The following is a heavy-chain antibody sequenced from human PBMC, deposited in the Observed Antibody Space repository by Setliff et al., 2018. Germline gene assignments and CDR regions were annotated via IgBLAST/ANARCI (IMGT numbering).Heavy chain of an antibody. CDR3: ARGGTYRYFDY. V-gene: IGHV4-39*01. CDR2: IYYSGTT. D-gene: IGHD3-16*01. J-gene: IGHJ4*02. Sequence: SETLSLTCTVSGGSISSSDFYWGWIRQPPGKGLEWIGSIYYSGTTYYNPSLKSPVTISIDTSKNQFSLKLSSVTAADTAVYYCARGGTYRYFDYWGQGTPVTVSS. CDR1: GGSISSSDFY.